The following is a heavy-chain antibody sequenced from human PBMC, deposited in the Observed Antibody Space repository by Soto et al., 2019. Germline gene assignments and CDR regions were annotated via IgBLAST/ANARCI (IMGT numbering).Heavy chain of an antibody. CDR3: VRDMYYFDSSGTQTHSPFDF. D-gene: IGHD3-22*01. J-gene: IGHJ4*02. CDR1: GFTFNTYW. CDR2: TNIDGSGT. V-gene: IGHV3-74*01. Sequence: GGSLRLSCAASGFTFNTYWMHWVRQAPGKGLVWVSLTNIDGSGTGYADSVKGRFIISRDNAKNTLYLQMNSLRAEDTAVYYCVRDMYYFDSSGTQTHSPFDFWGQGTLVTVSS.